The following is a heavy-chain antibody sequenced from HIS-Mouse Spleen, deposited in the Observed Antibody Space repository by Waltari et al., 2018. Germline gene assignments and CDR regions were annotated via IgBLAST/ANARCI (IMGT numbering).Heavy chain of an antibody. V-gene: IGHV3-30*04. CDR3: ARVDYDS. CDR2: ISYDGSNK. J-gene: IGHJ5*02. Sequence: QVQLVESGGGVVQPGRSLRLSCAASGFTFSSYAMHWVRQAPGKGLEWVAVISYDGSNKYYADSVKGRFTISRDNSKNTLYLQMNSLRAEDTAVYYCARVDYDSWGQGTLVTVSS. D-gene: IGHD3-3*01. CDR1: GFTFSSYA.